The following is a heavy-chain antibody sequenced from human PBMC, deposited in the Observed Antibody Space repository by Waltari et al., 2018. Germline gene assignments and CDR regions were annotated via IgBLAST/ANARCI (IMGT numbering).Heavy chain of an antibody. CDR1: GYTFGDYY. V-gene: IGHV1-2*02. Sequence: QVLLVRSGAAVKRPGASVKVSCKTSGYTFGDYYIHWVRHAPGQGLEWMGSINSKRGATKYSQNFQGRFTMTRDPPISTAYPDPRRLTSNNAAVYHRAQFTPTLVHAYCGQGTLLRVSS. D-gene: IGHD6-6*01. CDR3: AQFTPTLVHAY. J-gene: IGHJ4*02. CDR2: INSKRGAT.